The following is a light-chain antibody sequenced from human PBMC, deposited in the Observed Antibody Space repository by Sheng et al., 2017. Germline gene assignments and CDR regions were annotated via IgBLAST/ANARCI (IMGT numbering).Light chain of an antibody. Sequence: AIRMTQSPSSFSASTGDRVTITCRASQGISSYLAWYQQKPGKAPKLLIYAASTLQSGVPXRFSGSGSGTDFTLTISCLQSEDFATYYCQQYYGYPFTFGPGPKWXSN. V-gene: IGKV1-8*01. CDR3: QQYYGYPFT. J-gene: IGKJ3*01. CDR2: AAS. CDR1: QGISSY.